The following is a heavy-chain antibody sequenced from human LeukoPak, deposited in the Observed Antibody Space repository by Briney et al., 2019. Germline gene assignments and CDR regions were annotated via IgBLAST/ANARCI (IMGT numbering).Heavy chain of an antibody. J-gene: IGHJ4*02. CDR2: ITHNGGDT. D-gene: IGHD4-11*01. CDR3: AKGSKYSRPYYFGF. CDR1: GFTFKNYA. V-gene: IGHV3-23*01. Sequence: GGSLRLSCAASGFTFKNYAMSWVRQAPGKGLEWVSAITHNGGDTYHADSVKGRFTISRDNSRNTLYLQMNSLRLEDSALYHCAKGSKYSRPYYFGFWGQGTLVTVST.